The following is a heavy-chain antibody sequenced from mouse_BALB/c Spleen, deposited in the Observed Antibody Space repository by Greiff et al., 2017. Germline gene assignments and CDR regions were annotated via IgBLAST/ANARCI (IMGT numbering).Heavy chain of an antibody. D-gene: IGHD2-3*01. V-gene: IGHV14-1*02. CDR3: ARSDGSFAY. J-gene: IGHJ3*01. CDR1: GFNIKDYY. Sequence: EVQLVESGAELVRSGASVKLSCTASGFNIKDYYMHWVKQRPEQGLEWIGWIDPENGNTIYDPKFQGKASITADTSSNTAYLQLSSLTSEDTAVYYCARSDGSFAYWGQGTLVTVSA. CDR2: IDPENGNT.